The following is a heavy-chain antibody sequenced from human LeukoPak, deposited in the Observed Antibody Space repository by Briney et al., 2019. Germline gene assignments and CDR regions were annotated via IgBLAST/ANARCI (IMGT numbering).Heavy chain of an antibody. D-gene: IGHD4-23*01. CDR3: AKAPDGGNPLDY. J-gene: IGHJ4*02. V-gene: IGHV3-53*01. CDR2: IYADGST. CDR1: GFTISINY. Sequence: GGSLRLSCAGSGFTISINYMNWVRQAPGRGLEWVSMIYADGSTYYAGSVKGRFTISRDNSKNTLYLQMNSLRAEDTAVYYCAKAPDGGNPLDYWGQGTLVTVSS.